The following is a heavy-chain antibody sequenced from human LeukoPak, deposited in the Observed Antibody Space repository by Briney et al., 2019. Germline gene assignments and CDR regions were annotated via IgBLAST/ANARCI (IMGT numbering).Heavy chain of an antibody. CDR1: GGTFSSYA. Sequence: GASVKVSCKASGGTFSSYAISWVRQAPGQGLEWMGGIIPIFGTANYAQKFQGRVTITADKSTSTAYMELSSLRSEDTAVYYCASSGYSFDYYYYMDVWGKGTTVTVSS. J-gene: IGHJ6*03. CDR3: ASSGYSFDYYYYMDV. D-gene: IGHD5-18*01. V-gene: IGHV1-69*06. CDR2: IIPIFGTA.